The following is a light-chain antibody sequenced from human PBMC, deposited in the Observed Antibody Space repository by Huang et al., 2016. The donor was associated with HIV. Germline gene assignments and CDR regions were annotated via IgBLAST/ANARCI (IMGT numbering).Light chain of an antibody. V-gene: IGKV1-9*01. J-gene: IGKJ5*01. Sequence: QLTQFPSSLSASVGDRVVITCRASHDISTSLAWYHQKPGMAPKLLISAASKFQSGVSTRFSGDSAGAYFTLIITNLQPEDVATYYCQQLHDYPVTFGRGTRLDIK. CDR3: QQLHDYPVT. CDR2: AAS. CDR1: HDISTS.